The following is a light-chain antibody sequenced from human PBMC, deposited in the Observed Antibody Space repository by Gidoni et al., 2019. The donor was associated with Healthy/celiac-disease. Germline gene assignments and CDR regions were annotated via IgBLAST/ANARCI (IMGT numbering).Light chain of an antibody. CDR1: QSISSY. V-gene: IGKV1-39*01. Sequence: DIQIPQSPSSLSASVGDRVTITCRESQSISSYLNWYQQKPGKAPKLLIYAASSLQSGVPSRFSGSGSGTDFTLTISSLQPEDFATYYCQQSYSTPRTLDQGTKVEIK. CDR3: QQSYSTPRT. CDR2: AAS. J-gene: IGKJ1*01.